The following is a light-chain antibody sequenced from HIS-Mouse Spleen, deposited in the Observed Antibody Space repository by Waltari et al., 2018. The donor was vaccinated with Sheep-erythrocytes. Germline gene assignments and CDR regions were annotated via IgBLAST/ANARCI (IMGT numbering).Light chain of an antibody. V-gene: IGLV2-23*01. J-gene: IGLJ2*01. CDR2: EGS. Sequence: QSALTQPASVSGSPGQSIPISCTGTSSDVGNYNLVSWYQQHPGKAPKLMIYEGSKRPSGVSNRFSGSKSGNTASLTISGLQAEDKADYYCCSYAGSSTLVFGGGTKLTVL. CDR3: CSYAGSSTLV. CDR1: SSDVGNYNL.